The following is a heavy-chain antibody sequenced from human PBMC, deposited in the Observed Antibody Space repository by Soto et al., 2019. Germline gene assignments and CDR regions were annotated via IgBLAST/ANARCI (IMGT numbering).Heavy chain of an antibody. CDR2: IKDDGSEK. CDR3: ARDGYCSGGRCYRRNYY. V-gene: IGHV3-7*01. J-gene: IGHJ4*02. D-gene: IGHD2-15*01. Sequence: EVQLVESGGGLVQPGGSLRLSCAASGFTFSGYWMTWARQAPGKGLEWVAQIKDDGSEKFYVDSVKGRFTISRDNADNLLYLQMNSLRAEDTAVYFCARDGYCSGGRCYRRNYYGGQGTLVIVSS. CDR1: GFTFSGYW.